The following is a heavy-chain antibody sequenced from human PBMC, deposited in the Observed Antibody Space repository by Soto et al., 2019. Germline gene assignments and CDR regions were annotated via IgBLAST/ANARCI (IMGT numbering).Heavy chain of an antibody. V-gene: IGHV1-18*01. CDR2: ISVLNGYA. CDR3: SKNGTTWFAS. D-gene: IGHD1-1*01. CDR1: GYSFHNSG. J-gene: IGHJ5*01. Sequence: ASVKVSWKTSGYSFHNSGISWVRQAPGQGLEWMGWISVLNGYAHYGQKFQGRVIMTADTFTSTAYMELRGLRSDDTAMYYCSKNGTTWFASWGQGTPVTVFS.